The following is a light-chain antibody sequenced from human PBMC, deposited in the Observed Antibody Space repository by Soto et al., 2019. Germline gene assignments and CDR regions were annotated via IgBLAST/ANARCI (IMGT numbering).Light chain of an antibody. Sequence: DIQMTQSPTTLSASVGDRVTITCRASQNINNWLAWYQQKAGKAPNLLISDAFSLESGVPSRFSGRGSGSEFTLTISSLQPDDFATYYCQQYHTYPWTFGHGTKVEIK. CDR2: DAF. V-gene: IGKV1-5*01. CDR3: QQYHTYPWT. J-gene: IGKJ1*01. CDR1: QNINNW.